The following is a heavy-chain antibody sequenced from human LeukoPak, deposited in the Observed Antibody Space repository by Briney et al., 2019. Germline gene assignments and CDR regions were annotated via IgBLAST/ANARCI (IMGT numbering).Heavy chain of an antibody. Sequence: GGSLRLSCAASGFTFSSYAMSWVRQAPGKGLEWVAVISYDGSNKYYADSVKGRFTISRDNSKNTLYLQMNSLRAEDTAVYYCARGVAESVMAPYAFLEWLSMGDYWGQGTLVTVSS. CDR1: GFTFSSYA. V-gene: IGHV3-30-3*01. CDR3: ARGVAESVMAPYAFLEWLSMGDY. CDR2: ISYDGSNK. J-gene: IGHJ4*02. D-gene: IGHD3-3*02.